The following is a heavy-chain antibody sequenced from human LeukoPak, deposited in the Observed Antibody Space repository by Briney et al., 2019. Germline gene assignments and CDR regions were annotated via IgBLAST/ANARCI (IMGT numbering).Heavy chain of an antibody. D-gene: IGHD2-21*01. CDR1: GFTFRNSW. V-gene: IGHV3-7*01. Sequence: GGSLRLSCAASGFTFRNSWMSWVRQTPGKGLELVAHIKPDGGEKHYVDSVKGRFTISRDNARNSLDLQMSSLTAEDTAVYSCARGVWSSRNAFDLWGQGTMVTVSS. CDR3: ARGVWSSRNAFDL. J-gene: IGHJ3*01. CDR2: IKPDGGEK.